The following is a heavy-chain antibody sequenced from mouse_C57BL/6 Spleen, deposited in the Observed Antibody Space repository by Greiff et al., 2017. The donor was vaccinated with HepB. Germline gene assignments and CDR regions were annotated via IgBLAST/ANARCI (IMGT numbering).Heavy chain of an antibody. Sequence: QVQLQQSGAELVKPGASVKISCKASGYTFTSYWMHWVKQRPGQGLEWIGNINPSNGGTNYNEKFKSKATLTVDKSSSTAYMQLSSLTSEDSAVYYCARGGYREGFYAMDYWGQGTSVTVSS. D-gene: IGHD3-1*01. CDR3: ARGGYREGFYAMDY. J-gene: IGHJ4*01. CDR2: INPSNGGT. CDR1: GYTFTSYW. V-gene: IGHV1-53*01.